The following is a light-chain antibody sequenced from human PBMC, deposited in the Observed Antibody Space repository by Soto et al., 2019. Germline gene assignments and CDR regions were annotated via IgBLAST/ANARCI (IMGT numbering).Light chain of an antibody. Sequence: EIVMTQSPATLSVSPGERATLSCRASQSVSSNLAWYQKKPGQAPRLLIYGASTRATGIPARFSGSESGKEFTLTISSLQSEDFVIYQCQQDAKGRTVGQGTRVENK. CDR1: QSVSSN. CDR2: GAS. CDR3: QQDAKGRT. J-gene: IGKJ1*01. V-gene: IGKV3-15*01.